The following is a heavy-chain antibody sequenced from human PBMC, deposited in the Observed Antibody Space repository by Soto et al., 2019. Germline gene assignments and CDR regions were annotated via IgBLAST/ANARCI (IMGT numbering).Heavy chain of an antibody. J-gene: IGHJ5*02. Sequence: GDSLNISFEGSGYSFTSYWIGWVRQMPGRGLEWMGIIYPGDSDTRYSPSFQGQVTISADKSISTAYLQWSGLKASDTAMYYCARLPGLGELSLRWFDPWGQGTLVTV. D-gene: IGHD3-16*02. V-gene: IGHV5-51*01. CDR3: ARLPGLGELSLRWFDP. CDR1: GYSFTSYW. CDR2: IYPGDSDT.